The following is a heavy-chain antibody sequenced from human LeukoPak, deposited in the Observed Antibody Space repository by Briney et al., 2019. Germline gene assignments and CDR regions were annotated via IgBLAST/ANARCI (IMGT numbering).Heavy chain of an antibody. J-gene: IGHJ4*02. CDR1: RGSISSDTYY. D-gene: IGHD3-10*01. CDR2: IYTSGST. CDR3: ARDFRD. V-gene: IGHV4-61*02. Sequence: SETLSLTCTVSRGSISSDTYYWTWIRQPAGKGLEWIGLIYTSGSTNYNPSLKSRVTISIDTSKNQLSLKLTSVTAADTAVYYCARDFRDWGQGTLVTVSS.